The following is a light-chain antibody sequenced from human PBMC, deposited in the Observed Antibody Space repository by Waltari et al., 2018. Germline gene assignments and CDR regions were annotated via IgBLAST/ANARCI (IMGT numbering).Light chain of an antibody. CDR1: QNVSSSY. Sequence: EISLMQSQATLSLSPGGRATLSCGGSQNVSSSYLAWYQQKPGLAPRLLIYDASSRATGIPDRFSGSGSGTDFTLTISRLEPEDFAVYYCQQYGSSPRTFGPGTKVDIK. V-gene: IGKV3D-20*01. CDR3: QQYGSSPRT. CDR2: DAS. J-gene: IGKJ3*01.